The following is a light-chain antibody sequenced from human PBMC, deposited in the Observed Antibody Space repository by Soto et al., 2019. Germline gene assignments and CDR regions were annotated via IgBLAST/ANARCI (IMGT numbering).Light chain of an antibody. CDR2: SGS. CDR3: QQADTFPLT. J-gene: IGKJ4*01. V-gene: IGKV1-12*01. Sequence: DIQMTQSPSPVAASVGDRVTITCRASQDINRWLAWYQQKPGRAPKVLIYSGSSLQGGVPSRFSGSGSGKDFTLTISSLQPEDFGTYFCQQADTFPLTFGGGTKVEIK. CDR1: QDINRW.